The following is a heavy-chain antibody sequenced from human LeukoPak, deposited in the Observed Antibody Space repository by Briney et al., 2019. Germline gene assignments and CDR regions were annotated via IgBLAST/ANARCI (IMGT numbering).Heavy chain of an antibody. Sequence: GGSLRLSCAASGFTFNSYAMTWVRQAPGKVLEWVSAVSGSGGSTYYPDSVEGRFTISRDNSKDTLYLQINSLRVEDTAVYFCAKLGYYDFWSNYLVFDNWGQGTLVTVSS. V-gene: IGHV3-23*01. D-gene: IGHD3-3*01. CDR2: VSGSGGST. J-gene: IGHJ4*02. CDR3: AKLGYYDFWSNYLVFDN. CDR1: GFTFNSYA.